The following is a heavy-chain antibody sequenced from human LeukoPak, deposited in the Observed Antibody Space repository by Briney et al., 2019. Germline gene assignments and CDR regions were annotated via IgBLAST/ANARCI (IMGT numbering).Heavy chain of an antibody. CDR3: TSDRIAAAATDWFEP. D-gene: IGHD6-13*01. Sequence: GGSLSSSCAAPGFTLISHAMPWFGQVPGMGLDWVPVISYDGSDKYYADSVKGRFTVSRDNSKNTLYLQMNSLRPEDTAVFYCTSDRIAAAATDWFEPWGQGTLVTVSS. CDR1: GFTLISHA. J-gene: IGHJ5*02. CDR2: ISYDGSDK. V-gene: IGHV3-30*04.